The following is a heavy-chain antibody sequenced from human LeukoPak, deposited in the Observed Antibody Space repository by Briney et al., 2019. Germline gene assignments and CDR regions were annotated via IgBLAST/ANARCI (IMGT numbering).Heavy chain of an antibody. V-gene: IGHV4-4*07. J-gene: IGHJ4*02. CDR1: GGSISSYY. CDR2: IYSSGST. Sequence: SETLSLTCTVSGGSISSYYWSWIPQPAGKGLDWIGRIYSSGSTNYNPSLKSRVTMSVDTSKNQFSLKLSSVTAADTAVYYCARAYCSGGSCYSGFDYWGQGTLVTVSS. D-gene: IGHD2-15*01. CDR3: ARAYCSGGSCYSGFDY.